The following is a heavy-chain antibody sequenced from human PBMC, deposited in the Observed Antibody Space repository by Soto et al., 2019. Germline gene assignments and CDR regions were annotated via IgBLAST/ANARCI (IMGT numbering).Heavy chain of an antibody. CDR3: AKIFFPDTMIVVGQFAF. CDR2: ISGSGGST. CDR1: GFTFSSYA. J-gene: IGHJ4*02. D-gene: IGHD3-22*01. Sequence: PGGSLRLSCAASGFTFSSYAMSWVRQAPGKGLEWVSAISGSGGSTYYADSVKGRFTISRDNSKNTLYLQMNSLRAKDTAVYYCAKIFFPDTMIVVGQFAFWGQGSLVPVSS. V-gene: IGHV3-23*01.